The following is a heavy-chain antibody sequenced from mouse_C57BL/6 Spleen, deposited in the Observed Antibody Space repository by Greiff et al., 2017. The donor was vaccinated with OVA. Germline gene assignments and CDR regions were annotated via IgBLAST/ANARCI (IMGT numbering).Heavy chain of an antibody. J-gene: IGHJ4*01. CDR3: ARAELGYYAMDY. CDR2: ISSGSSTI. D-gene: IGHD4-1*01. V-gene: IGHV5-17*01. Sequence: EVQLVESGGGLVKPGGSLKLSCAASGFTFSDYGMHWVRQAPEKGLEWVAYISSGSSTIYYADTVKGRFTISRDNAKNTLFLQMTSLRSEDTAMYYCARAELGYYAMDYWGQGTSVTVSS. CDR1: GFTFSDYG.